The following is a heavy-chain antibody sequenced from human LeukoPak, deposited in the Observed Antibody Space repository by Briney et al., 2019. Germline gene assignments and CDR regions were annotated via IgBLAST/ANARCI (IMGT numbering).Heavy chain of an antibody. D-gene: IGHD3-16*01. CDR3: ARVNLLRWFDP. Sequence: SETLSLACTVSGGSISSYYWSWIRQPPGKGLEWIGYIYYSGSTNYNPSLKSRVTISVDTSKNQFSLKMIPVTAADTAVYYCARVNLLRWFDPWGQGTLVTVSS. V-gene: IGHV4-59*01. CDR1: GGSISSYY. J-gene: IGHJ5*02. CDR2: IYYSGST.